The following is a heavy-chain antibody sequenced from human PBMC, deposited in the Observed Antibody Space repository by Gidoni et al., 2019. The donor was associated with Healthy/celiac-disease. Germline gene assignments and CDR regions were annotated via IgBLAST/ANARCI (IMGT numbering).Heavy chain of an antibody. V-gene: IGHV3-23*01. CDR1: GFTSSSYA. Sequence: EVQLLESGGGLVQPGGSLRLSCAASGFTSSSYAMSWVRQAPEKGLEWVSAISGSGGSTYYADSVKGRFTISRDNSKNTLYLQMNSLRAEDTAVYYCAKKTLPGQFYYYYYMDVWGKGTTVTVSS. J-gene: IGHJ6*03. CDR2: ISGSGGST. CDR3: AKKTLPGQFYYYYYMDV.